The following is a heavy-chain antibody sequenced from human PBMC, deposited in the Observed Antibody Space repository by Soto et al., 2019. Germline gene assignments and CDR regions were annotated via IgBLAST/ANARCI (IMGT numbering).Heavy chain of an antibody. Sequence: VRPLRLACGASGGTVSSIFMSRVRQAPGKGLEWVSIIYSDGSTYYADSVKGRFTISRDNSKNTLYLQMNSLRADDTAVYYCASRRNPYGAYDYWGQRTLVTVSS. CDR2: IYSDGST. D-gene: IGHD4-17*01. CDR1: GGTVSSIF. J-gene: IGHJ4*02. CDR3: ASRRNPYGAYDY. V-gene: IGHV3-66*01.